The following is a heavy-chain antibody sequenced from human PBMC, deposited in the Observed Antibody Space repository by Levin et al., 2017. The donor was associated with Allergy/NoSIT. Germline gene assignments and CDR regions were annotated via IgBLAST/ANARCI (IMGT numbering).Heavy chain of an antibody. Sequence: GESLKISCQASGYTFTGYYMHWVRQAPGQGLEWVGRINPNSGGTNYAQKFQGRVTMTRDTSISTAYMELSRLRSDDTAVYYCARVGGSWAIDYWGQGTLVTVSS. CDR2: INPNSGGT. J-gene: IGHJ4*02. V-gene: IGHV1-2*06. CDR1: GYTFTGYY. CDR3: ARVGGSWAIDY. D-gene: IGHD6-13*01.